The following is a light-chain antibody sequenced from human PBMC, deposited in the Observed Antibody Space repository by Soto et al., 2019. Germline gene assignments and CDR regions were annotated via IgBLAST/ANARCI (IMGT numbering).Light chain of an antibody. CDR1: QSVSSSY. V-gene: IGKV3-20*01. J-gene: IGKJ1*01. CDR2: GAS. CDR3: QQYCSFPRT. Sequence: EIVLTQSPGTLSLSPGERATLSCRASQSVSSSYLAWYQQKPGQAPRLLIYGASSRATGIPDRFSGSGSGTDFTLTISSLEPEDFALYYCQQYCSFPRTFGQGTEVEIK.